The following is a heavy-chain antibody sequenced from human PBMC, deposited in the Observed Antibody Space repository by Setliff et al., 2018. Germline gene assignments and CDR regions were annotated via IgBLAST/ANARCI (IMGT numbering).Heavy chain of an antibody. Sequence: SVKVSCKASGGTFSSYAISWVRQAPGQGLEWMGGIIPILGIANYAQKFQGRVTITADRSTSTAYMELSSLRSEDTAVYYCASGVRGVLNWFDPWGQGTLVTVSS. CDR3: ASGVRGVLNWFDP. CDR2: IIPILGIA. D-gene: IGHD3-10*01. J-gene: IGHJ5*02. V-gene: IGHV1-69*10. CDR1: GGTFSSYA.